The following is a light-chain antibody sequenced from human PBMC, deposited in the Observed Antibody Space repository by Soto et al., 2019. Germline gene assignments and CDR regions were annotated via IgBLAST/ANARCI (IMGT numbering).Light chain of an antibody. V-gene: IGKV3-20*01. Sequence: EIVLTQSPGTLSLSPGERATLSCRAGQSLSSSYLAWYQQQPGQAPRLLIYSASSRATGIPDRFSGSGSGTDFILTISRLEPEDFAVYYWQQYRRSPWTFXQGTKADIK. CDR2: SAS. CDR3: QQYRRSPWT. CDR1: QSLSSSY. J-gene: IGKJ1*01.